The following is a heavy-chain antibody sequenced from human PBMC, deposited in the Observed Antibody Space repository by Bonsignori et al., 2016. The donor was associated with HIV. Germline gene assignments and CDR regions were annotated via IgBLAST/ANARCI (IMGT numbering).Heavy chain of an antibody. Sequence: WIRQPPGKGLEWIGRIYTSGSTNYSPSLKSRVTMSVDTSKNQFSLKLSSVTAADTAVYYCARSGQSGYSYGYYFDYWGQGTLVTVSS. J-gene: IGHJ4*02. D-gene: IGHD5-18*01. CDR2: IYTSGST. CDR3: ARSGQSGYSYGYYFDY. V-gene: IGHV4-4*07.